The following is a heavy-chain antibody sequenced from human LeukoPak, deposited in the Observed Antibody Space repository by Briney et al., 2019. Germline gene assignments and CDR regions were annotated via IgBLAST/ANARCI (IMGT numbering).Heavy chain of an antibody. CDR3: ARDYSKGWYGDFDY. Sequence: ASVKVSCKASGYTFTSYGISWVRRTPGQGLEWMGWISAYNGHTNYAQKLQGRVTMTTDTSTSTAYMELRSLRSDDTAIYYCARDYSKGWYGDFDYWGQGNLVTVSS. J-gene: IGHJ4*02. CDR2: ISAYNGHT. D-gene: IGHD6-19*01. V-gene: IGHV1-18*01. CDR1: GYTFTSYG.